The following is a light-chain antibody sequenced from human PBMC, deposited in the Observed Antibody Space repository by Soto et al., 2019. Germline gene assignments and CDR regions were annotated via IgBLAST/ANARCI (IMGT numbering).Light chain of an antibody. J-gene: IGLJ2*01. CDR1: SSDVGGYNY. CDR3: SSYTSGSTPVV. CDR2: DVS. Sequence: CTGTSSDVGGYNYVSWYQQHPGKVPKLMIYDVSNRPSGVSNRFSGSKSGNTASLTISGLQADDEADYYCSSYTSGSTPVVFGGGTKLTVL. V-gene: IGLV2-14*04.